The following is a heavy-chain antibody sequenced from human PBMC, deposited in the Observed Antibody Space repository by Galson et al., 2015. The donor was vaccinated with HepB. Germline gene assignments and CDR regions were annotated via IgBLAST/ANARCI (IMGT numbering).Heavy chain of an antibody. J-gene: IGHJ4*02. V-gene: IGHV1-69*13. CDR1: GYTFTGYY. D-gene: IGHD2-21*01. Sequence: SVKVSCKASGYTFTGYYMHWVRQAPGQGLEWMGGIIPIFGTANYAQKFQGRVTITADESTSTAYMELSSLRSEDTAVYYCASSALGELFDYWGQGTLVTVSS. CDR3: ASSALGELFDY. CDR2: IIPIFGTA.